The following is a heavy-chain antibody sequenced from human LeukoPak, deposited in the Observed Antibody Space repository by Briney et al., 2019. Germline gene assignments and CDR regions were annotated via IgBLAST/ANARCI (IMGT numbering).Heavy chain of an antibody. J-gene: IGHJ4*02. V-gene: IGHV1-2*04. CDR2: INPNSGGT. CDR3: ARGIVGATTTDY. CDR1: GYTFTGYY. D-gene: IGHD1-26*01. Sequence: GASVKVSCKASGYTFTGYYMHWVRQAPGQGLEWKGWINPNSGGTNYAQKFQGWVTMTRDTSISTAYMELSRLRSDDTAVYYCARGIVGATTTDYWGQGTLVTVSS.